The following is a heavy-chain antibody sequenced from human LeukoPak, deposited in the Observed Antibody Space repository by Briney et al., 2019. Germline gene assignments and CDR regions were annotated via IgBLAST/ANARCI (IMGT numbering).Heavy chain of an antibody. CDR3: ARGSGNQHFHH. V-gene: IGHV3-30-3*01. CDR1: GFSFSSYA. CDR2: ISFDGTNK. D-gene: IGHD2-2*01. Sequence: GRSLRLSCAASGFSFSSYAMHWVRQAPGKGLEWVAVISFDGTNKYYADSVKGRFTISRDNAKNTLYLQMNSLRAEDTAVYYCARGSGNQHFHHWGQGTLVTVSS. J-gene: IGHJ1*01.